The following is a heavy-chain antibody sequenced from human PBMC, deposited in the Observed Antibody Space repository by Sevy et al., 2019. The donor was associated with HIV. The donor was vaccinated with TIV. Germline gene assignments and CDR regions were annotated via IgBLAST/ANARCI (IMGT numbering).Heavy chain of an antibody. CDR2: ISGGGGST. CDR3: AKGNSDFWSGFRYFDL. Sequence: GGSLRLSCAASGFTFSSYALSWVRQAPGKGLEWVSGISGGGGSTYYADSVKGRFTISRDNSKNTLYLQMNSLRVEDTAVYFCAKGNSDFWSGFRYFDLWGLGTLVTVSS. V-gene: IGHV3-23*01. D-gene: IGHD3-3*01. CDR1: GFTFSSYA. J-gene: IGHJ2*01.